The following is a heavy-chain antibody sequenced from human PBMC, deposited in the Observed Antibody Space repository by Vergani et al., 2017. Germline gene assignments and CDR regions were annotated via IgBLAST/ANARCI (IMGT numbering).Heavy chain of an antibody. V-gene: IGHV4-38-2*02. CDR1: GYSISSGYY. CDR3: ARVWFGELFVWFDP. D-gene: IGHD3-10*01. J-gene: IGHJ5*02. CDR2: IYHSGST. Sequence: QVQLQESGPGLVKPSETLSLTCTVSGYSISSGYYWGWIRQPPGKGLEWIGSIYHSGSTYYNPSLKSRVTISVDTSKNQFSLKLSSVTAADTAVYYCARVWFGELFVWFDPWGQGTLVTVSS.